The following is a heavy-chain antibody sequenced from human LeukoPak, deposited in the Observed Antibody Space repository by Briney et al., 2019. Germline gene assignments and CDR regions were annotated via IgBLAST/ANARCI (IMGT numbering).Heavy chain of an antibody. V-gene: IGHV4-34*01. Sequence: SETLSLTCAVYGVSFSGYYWSWIRQPPGKGLEWIGEINHSGSTNYNPSLKSRVTISVDTSKNQFSLKLSSVTAADTAVYYCARGPGITISLGALGGYFDYWGQGTLVTVSS. J-gene: IGHJ4*02. CDR1: GVSFSGYY. CDR3: ARGPGITISLGALGGYFDY. CDR2: INHSGST. D-gene: IGHD3-9*01.